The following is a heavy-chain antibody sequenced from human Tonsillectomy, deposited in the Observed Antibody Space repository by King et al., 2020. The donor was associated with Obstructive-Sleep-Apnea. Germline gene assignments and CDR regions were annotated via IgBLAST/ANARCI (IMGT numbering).Heavy chain of an antibody. J-gene: IGHJ6*02. V-gene: IGHV1-18*04. D-gene: IGHD6-19*01. CDR1: GYTFTSYG. Sequence: QLVQSGAEVKKPGASVKVSCKASGYTFTSYGISWVRQAPGQGLEWMGWISAYNGNTNYAQKLQGRVTMTTDTSTSTAYMELRGLRSDDTAVYYCAREGGIDSSGWLDYYYGMDVWGQGTTVTVSS. CDR3: AREGGIDSSGWLDYYYGMDV. CDR2: ISAYNGNT.